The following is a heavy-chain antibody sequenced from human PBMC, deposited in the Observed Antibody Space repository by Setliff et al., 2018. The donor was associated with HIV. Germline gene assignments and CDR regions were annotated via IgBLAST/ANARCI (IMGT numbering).Heavy chain of an antibody. CDR2: VYYTGKT. D-gene: IGHD2-15*01. CDR3: ARDLHANYHVVDI. J-gene: IGHJ3*02. Sequence: SETLSLTCSVSGVSIVSGGFYFSWIRHHPGKGLEWIGTVYYTGKTYYNPSLQSRLTMSADTSKNQLYLKINSVTAADTAVYFCARDLHANYHVVDIWGPGTMVTV. CDR1: GVSIVSGGFY. V-gene: IGHV4-31*03.